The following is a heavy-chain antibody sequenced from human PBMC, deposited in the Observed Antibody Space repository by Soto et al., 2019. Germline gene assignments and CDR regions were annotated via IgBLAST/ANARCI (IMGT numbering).Heavy chain of an antibody. CDR2: VSGSGGRT. D-gene: IGHD3-22*01. CDR3: AKDGKREYYYDSSGFYGMNV. Sequence: PGGSLRLSCAASGFTFSNYAMNWVRQASGKGLEWVSVVSGSGGRTYYTDSVEGRFTVSRDNSKNTLYLQMYSLRAEDTAVYYCAKDGKREYYYDSSGFYGMNVCGQGTTVTVSS. J-gene: IGHJ6*02. V-gene: IGHV3-23*01. CDR1: GFTFSNYA.